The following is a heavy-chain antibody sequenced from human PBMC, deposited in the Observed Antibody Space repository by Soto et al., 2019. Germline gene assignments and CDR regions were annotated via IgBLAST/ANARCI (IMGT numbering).Heavy chain of an antibody. V-gene: IGHV3-23*01. CDR2: ITPTGDTT. J-gene: IGHJ6*02. CDR3: LTWSHAVLTGPDGYGMDV. CDR1: GVAFSGCA. D-gene: IGHD3-9*01. Sequence: EVQLLESGGGLVQPGGSLRLSCAASGVAFSGCAMSWVRQAPGQGLEWVSYITPTGDTTYYADAVKGRFTISRENSKNTLYLQMNSLRAEDTAEYYCLTWSHAVLTGPDGYGMDVWGQGTTVTVSS.